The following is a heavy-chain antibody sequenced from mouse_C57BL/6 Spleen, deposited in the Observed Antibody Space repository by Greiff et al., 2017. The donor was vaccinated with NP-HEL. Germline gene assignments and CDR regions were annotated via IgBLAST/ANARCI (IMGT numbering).Heavy chain of an antibody. V-gene: IGHV14-1*01. D-gene: IGHD2-4*01. CDR1: GFNIKDYY. Sequence: EVQLQESGAELVRPGASVKLSCTASGFNIKDYYMHWVKQRPEQGLEWIGRIDPEDGDPEYAPKFQGKATMTADTSSNTAYLQLSSLTSEDTAVYYCTIHYESSWFAYWGQGTLVTVSA. J-gene: IGHJ3*01. CDR2: IDPEDGDP. CDR3: TIHYESSWFAY.